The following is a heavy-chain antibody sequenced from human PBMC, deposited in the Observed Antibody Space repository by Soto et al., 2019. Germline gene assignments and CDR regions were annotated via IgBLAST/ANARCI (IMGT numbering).Heavy chain of an antibody. CDR2: IYPGDSDT. Sequence: GESLKISFKGAGYSFTSYWIGWVRQMPGKGLEWMGIIYPGDSDTRYSPSFQGQVTISADKSISTAYLKWSGREGSDTAMYYCERLVDYYDSSGPMEVGGQGSTVTVSS. V-gene: IGHV5-51*01. D-gene: IGHD3-22*01. J-gene: IGHJ6*02. CDR3: ERLVDYYDSSGPMEV. CDR1: GYSFTSYW.